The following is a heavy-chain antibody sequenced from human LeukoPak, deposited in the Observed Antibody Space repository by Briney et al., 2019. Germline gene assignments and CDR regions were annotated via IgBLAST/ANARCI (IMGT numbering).Heavy chain of an antibody. J-gene: IGHJ5*02. CDR3: TRESVIVVVPAALENWFDP. CDR1: GGSVSSGSYY. Sequence: SETLSLTCTVSGGSVSSGSYYWSWIRQPPGKGLEWIGYIYYSGSTNYNPSLKSRVTISVDTSKNQFSLKLSSVTAADTAVYYCTRESVIVVVPAALENWFDPLGPGNPGHRLL. V-gene: IGHV4-61*01. CDR2: IYYSGST. D-gene: IGHD2-2*01.